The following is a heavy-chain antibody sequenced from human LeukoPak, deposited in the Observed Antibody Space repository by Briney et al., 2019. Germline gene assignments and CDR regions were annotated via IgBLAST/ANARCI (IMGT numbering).Heavy chain of an antibody. J-gene: IGHJ5*02. CDR3: AGAAIWFGELLYWFDP. CDR1: GGSTSNYY. Sequence: PSETLSLTCTVSGGSTSNYYWSWIRQPPGKGLEWIGYIYYSGSTNYNPSLKSRVTISVDTSKNQFSLKLSSVTAADTAVYYCAGAAIWFGELLYWFDPWGQGTLVTVSS. CDR2: IYYSGST. D-gene: IGHD3-10*01. V-gene: IGHV4-59*01.